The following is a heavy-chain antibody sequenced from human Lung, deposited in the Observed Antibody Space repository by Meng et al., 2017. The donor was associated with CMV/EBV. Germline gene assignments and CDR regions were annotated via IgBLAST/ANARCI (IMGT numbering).Heavy chain of an antibody. D-gene: IGHD6-13*01. V-gene: IGHV3-30*02. J-gene: IGHJ3*02. CDR1: GLTFSDNS. CDR3: ANGEGSRWDDAFDI. CDR2: IPHDGSNK. Sequence: GGSLRLSCSASGLTFSDNSIHWVRQAPGKGLEWVTFIPHDGSNKFYADSVRGRFTISRDNSKNTVYLQMDNLRVEDTAVYYCANGEGSRWDDAFDIWGPGTMVTVSS.